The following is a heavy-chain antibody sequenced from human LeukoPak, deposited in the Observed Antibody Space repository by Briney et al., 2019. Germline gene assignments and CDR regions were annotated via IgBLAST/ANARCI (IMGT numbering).Heavy chain of an antibody. J-gene: IGHJ6*02. V-gene: IGHV4-34*01. D-gene: IGHD3-10*01. CDR1: GGSFSGYY. Sequence: SETLSLTCAVYGGSFSGYYWSWIRQPPGKGLEWIGEINHSGSTNYNPSLESRVTISVDTSKNQFSLQLNSVTPEDTAVYYCARGFYYTGMDVWGQGTTVTVSS. CDR2: INHSGST. CDR3: ARGFYYTGMDV.